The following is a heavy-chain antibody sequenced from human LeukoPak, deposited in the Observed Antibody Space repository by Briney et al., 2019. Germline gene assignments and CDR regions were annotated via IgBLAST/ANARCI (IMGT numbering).Heavy chain of an antibody. V-gene: IGHV1-46*01. CDR2: INPSGGST. J-gene: IGHJ4*02. CDR1: GYTFTSYY. Sequence: GASVKVSCKASGYTFTSYYMHWVRQAPGQGLEWMGIINPSGGSTSYAQKFQGRVTMTRDTSTSTVYMELSSLRSEDTAVYYCARARTINRSGGSCPGGYWGQGTLVTVSS. CDR3: ARARTINRSGGSCPGGY. D-gene: IGHD2-15*01.